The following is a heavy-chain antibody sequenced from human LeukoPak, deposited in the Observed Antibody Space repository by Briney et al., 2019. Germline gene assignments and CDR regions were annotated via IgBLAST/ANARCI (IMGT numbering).Heavy chain of an antibody. CDR3: ARNNTLMMYPRGGEDKGFDY. J-gene: IGHJ4*02. V-gene: IGHV4-4*07. D-gene: IGHD2-8*01. Sequence: PSETLSLTCTVSGGSIISYYWTWIRQPAGKGLEWIGRIYSSGTTNYNPSLKSRVSMSVDTSKNQFSLKLRSVTAADTAVYYCARNNTLMMYPRGGEDKGFDYWGQGTLVTVPS. CDR1: GGSIISYY. CDR2: IYSSGTT.